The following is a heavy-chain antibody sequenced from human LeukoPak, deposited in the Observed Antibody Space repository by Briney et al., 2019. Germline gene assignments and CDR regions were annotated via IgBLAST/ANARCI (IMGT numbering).Heavy chain of an antibody. CDR1: GGSISSGGYY. CDR3: ARHRYEQWLVVWFDP. D-gene: IGHD6-19*01. J-gene: IGHJ5*02. Sequence: PSQTLSLTCTVSGGSISSGGYYWSWIRQHPGKGLEWIGYIYYSGSTYYNPSLKSRVTISVDTSKNQFSLKLSSVTAADTAVYYYARHRYEQWLVVWFDPWGQGTLVTVSS. V-gene: IGHV4-31*03. CDR2: IYYSGST.